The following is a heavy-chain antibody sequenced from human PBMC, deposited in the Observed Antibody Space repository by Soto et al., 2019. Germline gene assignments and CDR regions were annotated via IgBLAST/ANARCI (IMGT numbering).Heavy chain of an antibody. CDR2: IYPGDSDT. CDR1: GYSFTSYW. D-gene: IGHD2-2*01. J-gene: IGHJ6*02. CDR3: ALYCSSTSCYFYGMDA. V-gene: IGHV5-51*01. Sequence: GESLKISCKGSGYSFTSYWIGWVRQMPGKGLEWMGIIYPGDSDTRYSPSFQGQVTISAAKSISTAYLQWSSLKASDTAMYYCALYCSSTSCYFYGMDAWGQGTTVTVSS.